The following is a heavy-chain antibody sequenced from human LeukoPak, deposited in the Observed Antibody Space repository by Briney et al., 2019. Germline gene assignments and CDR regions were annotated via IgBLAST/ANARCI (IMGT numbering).Heavy chain of an antibody. D-gene: IGHD6-6*01. CDR1: GFTFNTYS. Sequence: GGSLRLYCAASGFTFNTYSMNWVRQAPGKGLEWVSSIDSSSSYIFYADSVKGRSTISRDNARNSLYLQMNSLRAEDTAVYYCARELISSSSVLLPDYWGQGTLVTVSS. V-gene: IGHV3-21*01. CDR3: ARELISSSSVLLPDY. J-gene: IGHJ4*02. CDR2: IDSSSSYI.